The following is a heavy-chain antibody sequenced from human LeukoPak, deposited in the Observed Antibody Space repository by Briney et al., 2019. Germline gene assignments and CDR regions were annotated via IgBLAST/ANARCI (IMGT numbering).Heavy chain of an antibody. D-gene: IGHD6-19*01. V-gene: IGHV1-2*02. CDR3: ARVPTRKQWLVVFDY. CDR2: INPNSGGT. J-gene: IGHJ4*02. Sequence: GASVKVSCKASGYTFTGYYMHWVRQAPGQGLEWMGWINPNSGGTNYAQKFQGRVTMTRDTSISTAYMELSRLRSDDTAVYYCARVPTRKQWLVVFDYWGQGTLVTASS. CDR1: GYTFTGYY.